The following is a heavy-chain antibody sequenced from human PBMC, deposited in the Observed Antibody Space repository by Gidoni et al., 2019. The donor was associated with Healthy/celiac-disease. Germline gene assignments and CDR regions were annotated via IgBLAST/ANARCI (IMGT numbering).Heavy chain of an antibody. CDR3: AKDPLKDIVVVVAAT. D-gene: IGHD2-15*01. CDR2: ISGSGGST. Sequence: ELQLLESGGGLVQPGGSLILSCAASGFTFSRYSISWVRQAPGKGLEWVSGISGSGGSTYYSDAVKGRFTISRDNSKNTLYLQMNSLRAEDTAVYYCAKDPLKDIVVVVAATWGQGTLVTVSS. V-gene: IGHV3-23*01. CDR1: GFTFSRYS. J-gene: IGHJ5*02.